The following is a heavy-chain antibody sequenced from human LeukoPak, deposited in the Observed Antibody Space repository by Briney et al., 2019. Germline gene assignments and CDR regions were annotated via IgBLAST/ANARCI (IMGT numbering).Heavy chain of an antibody. CDR2: INGDGSRT. CDR3: ARDTVTTRHAFDI. Sequence: PGGSLRLSCAASGFTLSNYWMHWVRQAPGKGLVWVSRINGDGSRTNYADSVRGRFTISRDNAKNTLSLQINSLRAEDTAVYYCARDTVTTRHAFDIWGQGTMVTVSS. J-gene: IGHJ3*02. CDR1: GFTLSNYW. D-gene: IGHD4-17*01. V-gene: IGHV3-74*01.